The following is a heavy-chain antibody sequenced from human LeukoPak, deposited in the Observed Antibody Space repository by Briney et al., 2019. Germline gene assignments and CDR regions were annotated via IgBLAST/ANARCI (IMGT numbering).Heavy chain of an antibody. CDR3: ARGPSGYHNT. J-gene: IGHJ4*02. Sequence: PGGSLRLSCAASRFTFNKYGMHWVRQAPGKGLEWVAFIRYDGSNKYYADSVKGRFTISRDNSKNTLYLQMNSLRTEDTAVYYCARGPSGYHNTGGQGTLVTVSS. CDR1: RFTFNKYG. V-gene: IGHV3-30*02. CDR2: IRYDGSNK. D-gene: IGHD5-12*01.